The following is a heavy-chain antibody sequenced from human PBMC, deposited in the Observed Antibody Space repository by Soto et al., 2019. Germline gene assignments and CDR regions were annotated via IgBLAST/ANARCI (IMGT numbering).Heavy chain of an antibody. D-gene: IGHD2-2*02. Sequence: QVQLQESGPGLVKPSETLSLTCTVSGGSVSSDTHYWSWIRQPPGKRLEWIGFIYSSGSTNYNPSRKSRVTMLVDTSKIQFSLKLRSVIVADTAVYHCARFVRSCSGTTCYTRADVWGQGTTVTVSS. CDR3: ARFVRSCSGTTCYTRADV. CDR2: IYSSGST. CDR1: GGSVSSDTHY. V-gene: IGHV4-61*01. J-gene: IGHJ6*02.